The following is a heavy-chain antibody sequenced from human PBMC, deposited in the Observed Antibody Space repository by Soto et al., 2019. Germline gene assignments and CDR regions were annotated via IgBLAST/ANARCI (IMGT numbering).Heavy chain of an antibody. CDR2: INPASGST. CDR1: GYTFTHYY. D-gene: IGHD6-13*01. J-gene: IGHJ4*02. CDR3: ARDLAAGDH. V-gene: IGHV1-46*01. Sequence: QVQLVQSGAEVKKPGASVKLSCRTSGYTFTHYYIHWVRQAPGQGLEWLGIINPASGSTNYAQDFQGRLTLTMATSTTTLYMDLSGLRAQDTAIFYCARDLAAGDHWGQGTRVTVSS.